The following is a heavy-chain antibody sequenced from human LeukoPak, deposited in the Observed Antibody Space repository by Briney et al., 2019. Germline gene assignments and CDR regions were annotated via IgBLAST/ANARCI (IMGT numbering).Heavy chain of an antibody. CDR2: INGSGGST. V-gene: IGHV3-23*01. J-gene: IGHJ4*02. Sequence: GGSLRLSCAASGFTFSSYAMSWVRQAPGKGLEWVSAINGSGGSTYYADSVKGRFTISRDNSKNTLFLQVNSLRAEDTAVYYCAKDIGLRALDYWGQGTLVTVSS. CDR3: AKDIGLRALDY. CDR1: GFTFSSYA. D-gene: IGHD3/OR15-3a*01.